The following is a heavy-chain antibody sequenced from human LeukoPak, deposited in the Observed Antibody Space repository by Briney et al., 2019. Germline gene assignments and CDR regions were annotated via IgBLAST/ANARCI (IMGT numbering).Heavy chain of an antibody. CDR3: ARLVITPRFDP. CDR2: INHSGST. CDR1: GGSFSGYY. D-gene: IGHD3-22*01. Sequence: SETLSLTCAVYGGSFSGYYWSWIRHPPRKGLEWMGEINHSGSTNYNPSLKSRVTISVDTSKNQFSLKLSSVTAADTAVYYCARLVITPRFDPWGQGTLVTVSS. J-gene: IGHJ5*02. V-gene: IGHV4-34*01.